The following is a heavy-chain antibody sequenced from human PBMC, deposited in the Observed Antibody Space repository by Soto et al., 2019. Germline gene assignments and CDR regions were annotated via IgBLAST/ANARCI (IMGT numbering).Heavy chain of an antibody. J-gene: IGHJ4*02. CDR2: INAGNGNT. V-gene: IGHV1-3*01. CDR1: GYTFTSYA. Sequence: ASVKVSCKASGYTFTSYAMHWVRQAPGQRLEWMGWINAGNGNTKYSQKFQGRVTITRDTSASTAYMELSSLRSEDTAVYYCARDPCSGGRCYFPFDYWGQGTLVTVSS. D-gene: IGHD2-15*01. CDR3: ARDPCSGGRCYFPFDY.